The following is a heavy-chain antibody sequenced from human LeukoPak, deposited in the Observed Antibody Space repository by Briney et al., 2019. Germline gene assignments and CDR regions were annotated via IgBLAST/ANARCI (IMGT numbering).Heavy chain of an antibody. CDR3: ARQFYTAIVLFWFDP. Sequence: SETLSLTCAVYGGSFSGYYWGWIRQPPGKGLEWIGSIYYSGSTYYNPSLKSRVTISVDTSKNQFSLKLSSVTAADTAVYYCARQFYTAIVLFWFDPWGLGTLVTVSS. V-gene: IGHV4-34*01. J-gene: IGHJ5*02. CDR1: GGSFSGYY. D-gene: IGHD5-18*01. CDR2: IYYSGST.